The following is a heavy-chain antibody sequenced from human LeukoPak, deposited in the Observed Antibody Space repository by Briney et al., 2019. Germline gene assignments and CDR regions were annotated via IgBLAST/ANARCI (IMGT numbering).Heavy chain of an antibody. CDR3: AVHDGQQLNNYYYYMDV. V-gene: IGHV4-61*02. CDR1: GGSISSGSYY. D-gene: IGHD6-13*01. J-gene: IGHJ6*03. CDR2: IHTSGST. Sequence: SETLSLTCTVSGGSISSGSYYWIWIRQPAGKGLEWIGRIHTSGSTNYNPSLKSRVTISVDTSKNQFSLKLSSVTAADTAVYYCAVHDGQQLNNYYYYMDVWGKGTTVTVSS.